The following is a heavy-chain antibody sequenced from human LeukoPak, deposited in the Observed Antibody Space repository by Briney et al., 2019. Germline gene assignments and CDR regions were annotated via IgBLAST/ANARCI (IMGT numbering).Heavy chain of an antibody. V-gene: IGHV5-51*01. CDR3: ARSEVVITPFDY. CDR1: GYSFTSYW. J-gene: IGHJ4*02. D-gene: IGHD3-22*01. CDR2: IYPGDSDT. Sequence: GESLKISCKGSGYSFTSYWIGWVRQLPGKGLDWMGIIYPGDSDTRYSPSFQGQATISADKSISTAYLQWSSLKASDTAMYYCARSEVVITPFDYWGQGTLVTVSS.